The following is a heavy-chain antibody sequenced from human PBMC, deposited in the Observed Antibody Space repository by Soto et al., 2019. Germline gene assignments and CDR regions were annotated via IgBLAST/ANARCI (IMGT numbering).Heavy chain of an antibody. D-gene: IGHD1-7*01. V-gene: IGHV3-23*01. J-gene: IGHJ5*02. CDR3: VKNRGNYDA. CDR2: ITGRGST. Sequence: GGSLRLSCAASGFTYSSNDMTWVRQAPGKGPEWVSTITGRGSTSYRDSVKGRFIISRDNSMNMLYLEMNSLRVEDTALYYCVKNRGNYDAWGQGTLVTVSS. CDR1: GFTYSSND.